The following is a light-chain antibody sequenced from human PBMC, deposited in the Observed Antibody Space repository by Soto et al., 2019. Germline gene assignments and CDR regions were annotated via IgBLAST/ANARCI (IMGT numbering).Light chain of an antibody. V-gene: IGLV1-40*01. CDR1: SSNIGAGYD. CDR2: GNS. J-gene: IGLJ1*01. Sequence: QSVLTQPPSVSGAPGQRVTISCTGSSSNIGAGYDVHWYQQLPGTAPKLLIYGNSNRPSGVPDRFSGSKSGTSASLAITGLRAEDEADYYCQSYASSLSANFVFGPGTKLTVL. CDR3: QSYASSLSANFV.